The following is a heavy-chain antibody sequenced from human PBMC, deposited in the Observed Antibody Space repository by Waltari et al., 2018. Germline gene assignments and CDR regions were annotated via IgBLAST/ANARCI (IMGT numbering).Heavy chain of an antibody. CDR2: IILIRGIA. J-gene: IGHJ2*01. D-gene: IGHD6-19*01. Sequence: QVQLVQSGAEVKKPGSSVKVSCKASGGTFSSYAISWVRQATGQGLEWMGGIILIRGIANYAQKFQGRVTITADESTSTAYMELSSLRSEDTAVYYCARGRIAVAAIYWYFDLWGRGTLVTVSS. CDR3: ARGRIAVAAIYWYFDL. CDR1: GGTFSSYA. V-gene: IGHV1-69*04.